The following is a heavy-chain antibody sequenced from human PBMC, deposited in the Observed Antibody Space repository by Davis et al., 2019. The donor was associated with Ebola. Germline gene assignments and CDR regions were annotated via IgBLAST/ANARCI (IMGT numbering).Heavy chain of an antibody. J-gene: IGHJ5*02. CDR1: GFTFSTYW. D-gene: IGHD1-26*01. Sequence: HTGGSLRLSCGASGFTFSTYWMHWVRQAPGQGLVWVSRIGPDGSSTDYADSVKGRFTISRDNAKNTLYLQMNSLRAEDTAVYYCARGVYYSDPWGQGTQVTVSS. CDR2: IGPDGSST. CDR3: ARGVYYSDP. V-gene: IGHV3-74*01.